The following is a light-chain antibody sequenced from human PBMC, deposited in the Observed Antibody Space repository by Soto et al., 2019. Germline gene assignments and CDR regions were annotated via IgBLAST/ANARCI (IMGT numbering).Light chain of an antibody. Sequence: DVVLTPSPLSLPVTPGEPASISCRSSQSLLHSDGYNYLDWYLQKPGQSPQLLIYLGSNRASGVPDRFSGSGSGTEFTLRISRVEAEDVGVYYCMQALQTPVTFGQGTKVEIK. J-gene: IGKJ1*01. CDR1: QSLLHSDGYNY. CDR2: LGS. V-gene: IGKV2-28*01. CDR3: MQALQTPVT.